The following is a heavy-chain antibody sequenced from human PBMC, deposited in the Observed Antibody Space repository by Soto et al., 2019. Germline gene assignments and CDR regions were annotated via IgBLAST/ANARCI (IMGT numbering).Heavy chain of an antibody. CDR2: IYDGDSA. Sequence: PSETLSLTCTVSGGSMNSYYWSWIRQPPGKGLEWLGYIYDGDSANYNPSLKSRVIISVDMSKNQFYLNVNSVTGADTAVYYCARSVILSGGTYKGLIRLHHFDVWGPGTLVTVSS. CDR3: ARSVILSGGTYKGLIRLHHFDV. V-gene: IGHV4-59*12. D-gene: IGHD2-15*01. J-gene: IGHJ4*02. CDR1: GGSMNSYY.